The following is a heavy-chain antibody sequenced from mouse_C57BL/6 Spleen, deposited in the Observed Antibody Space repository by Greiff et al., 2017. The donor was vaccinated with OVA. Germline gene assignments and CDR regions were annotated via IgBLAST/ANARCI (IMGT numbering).Heavy chain of an antibody. V-gene: IGHV1-61*01. CDR2: IYPSDSET. CDR3: AIYYGNYVDY. D-gene: IGHD2-1*01. CDR1: GYTFTSYW. Sequence: VQLQQPGAELVRPGSSVKLSCKASGYTFTSYWMDWVKQRPGQGLEWIGNIYPSDSETHYNQKFKDKATLTVDKSSGTAYMQLSSLTSEDSAVYYCAIYYGNYVDYWGQGTTLTVSS. J-gene: IGHJ2*01.